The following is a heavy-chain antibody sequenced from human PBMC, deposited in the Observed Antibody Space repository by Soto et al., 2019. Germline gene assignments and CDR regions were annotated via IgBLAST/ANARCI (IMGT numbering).Heavy chain of an antibody. CDR2: ISAYNGDNSDT. CDR1: GYTFPSYG. D-gene: IGHD3-22*01. CDR3: ARSDSSGLIYYGMDV. Sequence: ASVKVSCKASGYTFPSYGVTWVRQAPGQGLEWMGWISAYNGDNSDTKYEQNFQSRVTMTTDTSTTTAYMELRSLRSDDTAVYYCARSDSSGLIYYGMDVWGQGTTVTVPS. J-gene: IGHJ6*02. V-gene: IGHV1-18*01.